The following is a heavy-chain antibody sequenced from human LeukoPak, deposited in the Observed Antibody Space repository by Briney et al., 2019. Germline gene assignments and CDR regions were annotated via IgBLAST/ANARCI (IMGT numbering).Heavy chain of an antibody. CDR2: IYYSGST. Sequence: SETLSLTCTVSGGSISSGGYYWSWIRQHPGKGLEWIGYIYYSGSTYYNPSLKSRVTISVDTSKNQFSLKLSSVTAADTAVYYCARSSGGSCYLFDYWGQGTLVTVSS. CDR3: ARSSGGSCYLFDY. V-gene: IGHV4-31*03. CDR1: GGSISSGGYY. D-gene: IGHD2-15*01. J-gene: IGHJ4*02.